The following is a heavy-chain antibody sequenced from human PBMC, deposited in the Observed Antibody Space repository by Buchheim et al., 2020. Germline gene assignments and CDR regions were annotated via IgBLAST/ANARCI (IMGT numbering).Heavy chain of an antibody. Sequence: QVQLQESGPGLVKPSETLSLTCTVSGGSISSYYWSWIRQPPGKGLEWIGYIYYSGSTNYNPSLKSRVTISVDTSKNQFSLKRSSVTAADTAVYYCAGQYSSGWYGDYYGMDVWGQGTT. J-gene: IGHJ6*02. CDR3: AGQYSSGWYGDYYGMDV. D-gene: IGHD6-19*01. V-gene: IGHV4-59*01. CDR2: IYYSGST. CDR1: GGSISSYY.